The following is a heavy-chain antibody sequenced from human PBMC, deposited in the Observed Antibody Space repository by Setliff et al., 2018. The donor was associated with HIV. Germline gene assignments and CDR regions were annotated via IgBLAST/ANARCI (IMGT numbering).Heavy chain of an antibody. Sequence: PSETLSLTCTVSGASIXXXYWSWIRQPPGKGLEWIGYIYSSGSTNYNPSLKSXVTISVDTSKKQFSLKLSSVTAADTAVYYCARRPYYFDYWGQGTLVTVSS. J-gene: IGHJ4*02. CDR2: IYSSGST. CDR1: GASIXXXY. CDR3: ARRPYYFDY. V-gene: IGHV4-59*12.